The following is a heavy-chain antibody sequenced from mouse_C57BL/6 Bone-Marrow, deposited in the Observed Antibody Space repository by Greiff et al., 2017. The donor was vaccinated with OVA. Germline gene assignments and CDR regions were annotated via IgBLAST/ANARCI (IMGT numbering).Heavy chain of an antibody. D-gene: IGHD2-3*01. Sequence: EVQVVESGGGLVQPGESLKLSCESNEYEFPSHDMSWVRKTPEKRLELVAAINSDGGSTYYPDPMERRFIISRDNTKKPLYLQMSSLRSEDTALYYCARPPSWLLRTWFAYWGQGTLVTVSA. J-gene: IGHJ3*01. V-gene: IGHV5-2*01. CDR2: INSDGGST. CDR3: ARPPSWLLRTWFAY. CDR1: EYEFPSHD.